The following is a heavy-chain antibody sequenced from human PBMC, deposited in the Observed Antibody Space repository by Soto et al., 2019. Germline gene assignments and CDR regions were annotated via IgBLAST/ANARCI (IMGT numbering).Heavy chain of an antibody. Sequence: QVQLQESGPGLVKPSQTLSLTCTVSGGSISSGGYYWSWIRQHPGKGLEWIGYIYYSGSTYYNPSLKSRVTISVDTSKNQFSMKLSSVTAADTAVYYCARGLRAAAENWFDRWGQGTLVTVSS. CDR3: ARGLRAAAENWFDR. CDR1: GGSISSGGYY. D-gene: IGHD6-13*01. CDR2: IYYSGST. J-gene: IGHJ5*02. V-gene: IGHV4-31*03.